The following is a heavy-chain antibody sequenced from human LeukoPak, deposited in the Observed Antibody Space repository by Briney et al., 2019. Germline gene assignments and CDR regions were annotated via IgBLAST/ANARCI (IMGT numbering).Heavy chain of an antibody. V-gene: IGHV3-48*03. CDR3: ARDRCTCGRCHSLSVGYMDV. CDR1: GFTFSNYE. J-gene: IGHJ6*03. D-gene: IGHD2-15*01. CDR2: ITSSASTI. Sequence: PGGSLRLSCAASGFTFSNYEKKWVRQAPGKGLEWVSYITSSASTIYYPHSVKGRFTISRDNAKDSLSLQMNSLRAEDTAVYYCARDRCTCGRCHSLSVGYMDVWGEGTTVTVSS.